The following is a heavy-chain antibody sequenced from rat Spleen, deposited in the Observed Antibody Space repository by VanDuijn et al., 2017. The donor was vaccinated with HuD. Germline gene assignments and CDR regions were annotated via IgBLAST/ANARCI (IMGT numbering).Heavy chain of an antibody. J-gene: IGHJ2*01. CDR1: GFNFNDYW. D-gene: IGHD4-3*01. V-gene: IGHV4-2*01. CDR2: INKDSSTK. CDR3: AIEDFGVDY. Sequence: EVKLVESGGGLVQPGRSLKLSCAASGFNFNDYWMGWVRQAPGKGLEWIGEINKDSSTKKYNPSLKEKFTISRDNAQNTLYLQMSILGSEDTGIYYCAIEDFGVDYLGQRVMVTVSS.